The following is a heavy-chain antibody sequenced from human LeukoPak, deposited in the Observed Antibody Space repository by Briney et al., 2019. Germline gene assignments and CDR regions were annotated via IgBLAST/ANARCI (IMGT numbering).Heavy chain of an antibody. Sequence: ASVKVSCKASGYTFTSYGISWVRQAPGQGVEWMGWISAYNGNTNYAQKLQGRVTMTTDTSTSTAYMELRSLRSDDTAVYYCARDHYYGLAADAFDIWGQGTMVTVSS. CDR3: ARDHYYGLAADAFDI. CDR2: ISAYNGNT. V-gene: IGHV1-18*01. D-gene: IGHD3-10*01. CDR1: GYTFTSYG. J-gene: IGHJ3*02.